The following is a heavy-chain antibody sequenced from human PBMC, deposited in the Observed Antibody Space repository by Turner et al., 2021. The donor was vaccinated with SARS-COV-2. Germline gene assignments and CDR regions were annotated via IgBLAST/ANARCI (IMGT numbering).Heavy chain of an antibody. D-gene: IGHD2-8*01. Sequence: QLQLQESGPGLVKPSETLSLTCTISGGSISSSSSYWGWIRQPPGKGLEWIGNIDYSESTDYNPSLKSRVTISVDTSKNQFSLKLSSVTAADTAVYYGARSPFRLYGLMVYAIDWFDPWGQGTLVTVSS. CDR3: ARSPFRLYGLMVYAIDWFDP. CDR2: IDYSEST. CDR1: GGSISSSSSY. J-gene: IGHJ5*02. V-gene: IGHV4-39*01.